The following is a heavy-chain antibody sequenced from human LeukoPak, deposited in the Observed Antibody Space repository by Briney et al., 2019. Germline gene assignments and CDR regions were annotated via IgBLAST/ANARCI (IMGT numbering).Heavy chain of an antibody. CDR2: ISSSGNTI. D-gene: IGHD3-10*01. CDR3: ARDLGSGAFDI. J-gene: IGHJ3*02. Sequence: GGSLRLSCAASGFAFSDYYMSWIRQAPGEGLESISYISSSGNTIHDADSLKGRFTISRDNARNSLYLQMNSLRVEDTAVYYCARDLGSGAFDIWGQGMMVTVSS. V-gene: IGHV3-11*04. CDR1: GFAFSDYY.